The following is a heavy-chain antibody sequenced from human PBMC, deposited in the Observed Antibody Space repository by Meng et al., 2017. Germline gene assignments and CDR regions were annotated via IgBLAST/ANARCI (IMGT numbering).Heavy chain of an antibody. D-gene: IGHD6-6*01. Sequence: QVQLQQWGAGLLKTSETLSLTCAVYGGSFSGYYWSWIRQPPGKGLEWIGEINHSGSTNYNPSLKSRVTISVDTSKNQFSLKLSSVTAADTAVYYCARRRGGSSDWFDPWGQGTLVTVSS. CDR1: GGSFSGYY. J-gene: IGHJ5*02. CDR2: INHSGST. CDR3: ARRRGGSSDWFDP. V-gene: IGHV4-34*01.